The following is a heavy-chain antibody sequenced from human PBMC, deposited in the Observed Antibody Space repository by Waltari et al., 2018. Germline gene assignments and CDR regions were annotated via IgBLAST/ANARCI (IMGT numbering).Heavy chain of an antibody. CDR3: ARARLGGYFDY. CDR1: GGSISSSRYY. V-gene: IGHV4-39*07. Sequence: QLQLQESGPGLVKPSETLSLTCTVSGGSISSSRYYWGWIRQPPGKGLEWIGSIYYSGSTYYNPSLKSRVTISVDTSKNQFSLKLSSVTAADTAVYYCARARLGGYFDYWGQGTLVTVSS. D-gene: IGHD3-16*01. CDR2: IYYSGST. J-gene: IGHJ4*02.